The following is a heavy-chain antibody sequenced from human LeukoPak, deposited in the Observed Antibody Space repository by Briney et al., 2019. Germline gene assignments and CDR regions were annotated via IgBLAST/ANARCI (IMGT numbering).Heavy chain of an antibody. CDR3: AKVLMDYDSSGYYYGYFDY. D-gene: IGHD3-22*01. CDR2: ISGSGGST. CDR1: GFTFSSYG. V-gene: IGHV3-23*01. J-gene: IGHJ4*02. Sequence: GGSLRLSCAASGFTFSSYGMSWVRQAPGKGLEWVSAISGSGGSTYYADSVKGRFTISRDNSKNTLYLQMNSLRAEDTAVYYCAKVLMDYDSSGYYYGYFDYWGQGTLVTVSS.